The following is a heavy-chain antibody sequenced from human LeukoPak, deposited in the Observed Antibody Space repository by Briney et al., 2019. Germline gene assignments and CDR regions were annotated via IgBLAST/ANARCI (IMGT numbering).Heavy chain of an antibody. J-gene: IGHJ4*02. Sequence: PGGSLRLSCAASAFTLSNAWMNWIRQPPGKGLEWIGEIDHSGSATYNPSLQSRVIISKDKSNNQFSLKLNSVTAADTAVYYCVRVQQLADFDYWGQGNLVTVSS. CDR3: VRVQQLADFDY. CDR1: AFTLSNAW. D-gene: IGHD6-13*01. V-gene: IGHV4-34*01. CDR2: IDHSGSA.